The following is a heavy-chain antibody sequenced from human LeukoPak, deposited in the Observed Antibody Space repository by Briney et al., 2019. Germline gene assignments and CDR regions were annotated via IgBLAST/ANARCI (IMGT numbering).Heavy chain of an antibody. J-gene: IGHJ4*02. CDR1: GGSISSYY. CDR3: ARHSSHGYSRPHFDS. V-gene: IGHV4-59*08. CDR2: IYYTGNT. Sequence: SETLSLTRNASGGSISSYYWSWIRQSPGKGLEWIGYIYYTGNTNYNPSLKSRVTMSVDTSKNHFSLKVSSVTAADTAVYYCARHSSHGYSRPHFDSWGQGTLVTVSS. D-gene: IGHD6-13*01.